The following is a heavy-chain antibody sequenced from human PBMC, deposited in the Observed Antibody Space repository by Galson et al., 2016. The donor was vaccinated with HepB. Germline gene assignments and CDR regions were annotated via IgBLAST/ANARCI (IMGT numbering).Heavy chain of an antibody. Sequence: SLRLSCAASGFTFSSYSMNWVRQAPGKGPEWVSVLYFGGNRYYADSVRGRFTVSSDNSRNTLYLQMNSLRADDTAIYYCARGMIGFSGYDLWGQGTLVTVSS. CDR2: LYFGGNR. CDR3: ARGMIGFSGYDL. J-gene: IGHJ5*02. V-gene: IGHV3-53*01. CDR1: GFTFSSYS. D-gene: IGHD5-12*01.